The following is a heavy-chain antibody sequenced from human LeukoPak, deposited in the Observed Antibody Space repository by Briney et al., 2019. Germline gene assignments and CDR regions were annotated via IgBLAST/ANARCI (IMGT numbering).Heavy chain of an antibody. Sequence: SETLSLTCTVSGGSISSYYWSWIRQPPGKGLEWVGYIYYSGSTNYNPSLKSRVTISVDTSKNQFSLKLSSVTAADTAVYYCARVIGYSGYDAFDYWGQGTLVTVSS. CDR1: GGSISSYY. D-gene: IGHD5-12*01. CDR3: ARVIGYSGYDAFDY. V-gene: IGHV4-59*01. J-gene: IGHJ4*02. CDR2: IYYSGST.